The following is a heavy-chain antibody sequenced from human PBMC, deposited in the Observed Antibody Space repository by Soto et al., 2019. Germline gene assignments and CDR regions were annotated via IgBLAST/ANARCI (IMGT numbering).Heavy chain of an antibody. D-gene: IGHD6-13*01. CDR2: IYHSGST. Sequence: SETLSLTCAVSGGSISSSNWWSWVRQPPGKGLEWIGEIYHSGSTNYNPSLKSRVTISVDKSKNQFSLKLSSVTAADTAVYYCGRYSSSWYTGYFYEWGLGNLVT. CDR3: GRYSSSWYTGYFYE. J-gene: IGHJ4*02. CDR1: GGSISSSNW. V-gene: IGHV4-4*02.